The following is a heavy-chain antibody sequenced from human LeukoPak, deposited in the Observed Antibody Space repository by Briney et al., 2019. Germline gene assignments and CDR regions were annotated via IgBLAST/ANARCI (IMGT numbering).Heavy chain of an antibody. Sequence: PSETLSLTCIVSGGSINSYYWSWIRQPPEKGLEWIGHINYSGGTKYNPSLKSRVTISVDTPKNQFSLKLSSVTAADTAVYYCARYYYDSSGYSHGMDVWGQGTTVTVSS. J-gene: IGHJ6*02. CDR3: ARYYYDSSGYSHGMDV. CDR1: GGSINSYY. CDR2: INYSGGT. D-gene: IGHD3-22*01. V-gene: IGHV4-59*08.